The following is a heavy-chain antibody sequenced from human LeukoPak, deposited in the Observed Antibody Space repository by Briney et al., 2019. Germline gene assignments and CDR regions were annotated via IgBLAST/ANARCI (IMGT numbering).Heavy chain of an antibody. V-gene: IGHV4-61*01. Sequence: SETLSLTCTVSGGSVSSGSYYWSWIRQPPGKGPEWIGYIYYSGSTNYNPSLKSRVTISVDTSKNQFSLKLSSATAADTAVYYCARAGVVVAATDYWGQGTLVTVSS. J-gene: IGHJ4*02. CDR3: ARAGVVVAATDY. CDR1: GGSVSSGSYY. CDR2: IYYSGST. D-gene: IGHD2-15*01.